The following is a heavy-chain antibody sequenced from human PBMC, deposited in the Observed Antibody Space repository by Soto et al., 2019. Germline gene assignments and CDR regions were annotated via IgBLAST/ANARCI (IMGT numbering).Heavy chain of an antibody. CDR3: PKRSNTPAAMKSPFDY. Sequence: EVQLLESGGGLLQPGGSLRLSCAASGFTFSSYAMNWVRQAPGKGLEWVSTISDSGGSTYYADSVKGRFTISRDNSKNTLYLQMNSLRAEDTAVYYCPKRSNTPAAMKSPFDYWGQGTLVTVSS. J-gene: IGHJ4*02. V-gene: IGHV3-23*01. CDR2: ISDSGGST. D-gene: IGHD2-2*01. CDR1: GFTFSSYA.